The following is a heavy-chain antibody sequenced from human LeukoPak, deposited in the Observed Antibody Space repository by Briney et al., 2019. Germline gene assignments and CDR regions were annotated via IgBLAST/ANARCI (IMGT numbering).Heavy chain of an antibody. CDR1: GYTFTSYA. CDR3: TREAWYSSSSLDY. V-gene: IGHV7-4-1*02. D-gene: IGHD6-6*01. J-gene: IGHJ4*02. CDR2: INTNTGNP. Sequence: ALVKVSCKTSGYTFTSYAINWVRQAPGQGLEWMGWINTNTGNPTYAQGFTGRFVFSLDTSVSTAYLQISSLKAEDTAMYYCTREAWYSSSSLDYWGPGTLVTVSS.